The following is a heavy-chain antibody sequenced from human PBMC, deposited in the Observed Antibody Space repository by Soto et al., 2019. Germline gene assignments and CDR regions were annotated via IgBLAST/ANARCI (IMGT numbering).Heavy chain of an antibody. CDR3: ARDRGPHSYADY. CDR2: IYSSGNT. CDR1: GGSINTYY. V-gene: IGHV4-59*01. Sequence: QVQLQESGPGLVKPSETLSLTCTVSGGSINTYYWSWIRQPPGKGLEWIGYIYSSGNTNYNPSLKSRVTISVDTSNNQFSLNLNSVTAADTAVYYCARDRGPHSYADYWGQGTLVTVSS. J-gene: IGHJ4*02. D-gene: IGHD3-16*01.